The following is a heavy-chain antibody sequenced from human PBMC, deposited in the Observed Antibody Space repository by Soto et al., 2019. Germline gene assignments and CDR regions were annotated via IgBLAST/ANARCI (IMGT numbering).Heavy chain of an antibody. CDR3: ARYKQRASRAWNYLGGFDY. D-gene: IGHD1-7*01. CDR2: INHSGST. Sequence: SETLSLTCAVYGGSFSGYYLSWIRQPPGKGLEWIGEINHSGSTNYNPSLESRVTISVDTSKNQFSLKLSSVTAADTAVYYCARYKQRASRAWNYLGGFDYWGQGTLVTVSS. V-gene: IGHV4-34*01. J-gene: IGHJ4*02. CDR1: GGSFSGYY.